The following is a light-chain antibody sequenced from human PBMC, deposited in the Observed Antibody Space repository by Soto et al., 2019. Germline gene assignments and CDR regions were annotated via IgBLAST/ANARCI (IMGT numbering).Light chain of an antibody. V-gene: IGLV2-14*03. Sequence: QSVLTQPASVSGSPVQSITISCTGASSDVGGFDHVSWYHQHPGKVPRLLIYDVSSLPSGVSDRFSGSKSGNSASLTISGLHAEDEAAYYFNSFTTTNTYVFGTGTNVTVL. CDR1: SSDVGGFDH. J-gene: IGLJ1*01. CDR3: NSFTTTNTYV. CDR2: DVS.